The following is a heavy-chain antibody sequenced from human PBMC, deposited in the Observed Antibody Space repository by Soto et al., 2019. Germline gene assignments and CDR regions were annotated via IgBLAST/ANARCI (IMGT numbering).Heavy chain of an antibody. CDR1: GFTFSSYG. D-gene: IGHD3-10*01. CDR2: IWYDGSNK. J-gene: IGHJ6*02. Sequence: PGGSLRLSCAASGFTFSSYGMHWVRQAPGKGLEWVAVIWYDGSNKYYADSVKGRFTISRDNSKNTLYLQMNSLRAEDTAVYYCARMGAGGFANYYYYYGMDVWGQGTTVTVSS. V-gene: IGHV3-33*01. CDR3: ARMGAGGFANYYYYYGMDV.